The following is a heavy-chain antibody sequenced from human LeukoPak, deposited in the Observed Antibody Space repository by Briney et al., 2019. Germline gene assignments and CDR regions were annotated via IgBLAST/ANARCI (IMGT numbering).Heavy chain of an antibody. CDR1: GFTFSSYE. CDR2: ISGSGGST. Sequence: GGSLRLSCAASGFTFSSYEMNWVRQAPGKGLEWVSAISGSGGSTYYADSVKGRFTISRDNSKNTLYLQMNSLRAEDTAVYYCAKIPVVVAATHDAFDIWGQGTMVTVSS. CDR3: AKIPVVVAATHDAFDI. J-gene: IGHJ3*02. D-gene: IGHD2-15*01. V-gene: IGHV3-23*01.